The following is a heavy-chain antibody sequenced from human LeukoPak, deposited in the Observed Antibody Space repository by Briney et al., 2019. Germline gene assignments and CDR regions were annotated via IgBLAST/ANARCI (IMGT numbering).Heavy chain of an antibody. J-gene: IGHJ4*02. Sequence: ASVKVSCKTSGGTFSSHVISWVRQAPGQGLEWMGGIIPIFGTANYAQKFQGRVTITADKFTNKVYMELSSLRSDDTAIYFCARVNRYCSSISCFLDYWGQGTLVTVSS. V-gene: IGHV1-69*06. CDR2: IIPIFGTA. CDR3: ARVNRYCSSISCFLDY. CDR1: GGTFSSHV. D-gene: IGHD2-2*01.